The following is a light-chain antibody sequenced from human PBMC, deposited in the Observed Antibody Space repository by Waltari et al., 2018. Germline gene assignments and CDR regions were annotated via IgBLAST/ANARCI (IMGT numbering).Light chain of an antibody. CDR1: QSISRH. CDR3: QQYNEWPPLT. Sequence: EIVMTQSPATLSVSPGERATLSCRASQSISRHLAWYQQKPGQAPRLLIYGASTTATDVPARFSGSGSGTEFTLTISSLQSEDFAVYYCQQYNEWPPLTFGGGTKVEIK. CDR2: GAS. J-gene: IGKJ4*01. V-gene: IGKV3-15*01.